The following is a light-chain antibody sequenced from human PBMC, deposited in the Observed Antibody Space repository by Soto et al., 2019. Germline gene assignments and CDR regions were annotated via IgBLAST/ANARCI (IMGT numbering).Light chain of an antibody. CDR2: AAS. CDR3: QQYYIYPPT. V-gene: IGKV1-8*01. CDR1: QSIGTY. J-gene: IGKJ4*01. Sequence: AIRMTQSPSSFSASTGDRVTITCRASQSIGTYLAWYQQIPGRAPKLLIFAASTLQRGVPSRFSGSGSGTDFTLTISCLQSEDFATYYCQQYYIYPPTFGGGTKVENK.